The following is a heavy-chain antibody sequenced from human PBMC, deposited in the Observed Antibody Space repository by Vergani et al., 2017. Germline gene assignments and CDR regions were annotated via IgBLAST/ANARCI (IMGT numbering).Heavy chain of an antibody. D-gene: IGHD3-22*01. Sequence: QVQLVQSGAEVKKPGASVKVSCKASGYTFTSYGISWVRQAPGQGLEWMGWISAYNGNTNYAQKLQGRVTMTTDTSTSTAYMELRSLRSDDTAVYYCANVAPRPPYYYDTSGYSDYYYYYGMDVWGQGTTVTVSS. V-gene: IGHV1-18*01. CDR2: ISAYNGNT. CDR3: ANVAPRPPYYYDTSGYSDYYYYYGMDV. J-gene: IGHJ6*02. CDR1: GYTFTSYG.